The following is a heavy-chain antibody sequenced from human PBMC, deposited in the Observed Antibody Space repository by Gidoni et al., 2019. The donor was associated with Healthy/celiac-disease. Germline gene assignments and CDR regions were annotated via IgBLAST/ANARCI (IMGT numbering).Heavy chain of an antibody. D-gene: IGHD4-17*01. CDR3: ARYTTVGYGMDV. J-gene: IGHJ6*02. Sequence: QVQPVESAGGVVQPGRSPSLSWAAPGFTFSSYGMHWVRQAPGKGLAWVAVIWYDGSNTYYADSVKGRFTISRDNSKNTLYLQMNSLRAEDTAVYYCARYTTVGYGMDVWGQGTTVTVSS. V-gene: IGHV3-33*01. CDR1: GFTFSSYG. CDR2: IWYDGSNT.